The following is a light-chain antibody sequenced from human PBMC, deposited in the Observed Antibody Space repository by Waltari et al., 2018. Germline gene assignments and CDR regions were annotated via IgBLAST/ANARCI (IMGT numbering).Light chain of an antibody. V-gene: IGKV1-5*03. J-gene: IGKJ4*01. CDR3: QQYSSFPLA. Sequence: DIQMTKSPPTLSASVGDRVTVTCRASQSISIWLAWYQQKPGKAPNLLIYKASTVDSGVPSRFSGSESGTEFTLTISSRQAEDFGTYYCQQYSSFPLAFGGGTNIVIK. CDR2: KAS. CDR1: QSISIW.